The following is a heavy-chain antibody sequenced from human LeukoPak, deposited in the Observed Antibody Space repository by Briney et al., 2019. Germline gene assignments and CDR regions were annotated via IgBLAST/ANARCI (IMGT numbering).Heavy chain of an antibody. CDR2: INSDGSST. CDR3: ARINWNYDAFDI. Sequence: GGSLRLSCAASGFTFSSYWMHWVRQAPGKGLVWVSRINSDGSSTSYADSVKSRFTISRDNAKNTLYLQMNSLRAEDTAVYYCARINWNYDAFDIWGQGTMVTVSS. J-gene: IGHJ3*02. V-gene: IGHV3-74*01. D-gene: IGHD1-7*01. CDR1: GFTFSSYW.